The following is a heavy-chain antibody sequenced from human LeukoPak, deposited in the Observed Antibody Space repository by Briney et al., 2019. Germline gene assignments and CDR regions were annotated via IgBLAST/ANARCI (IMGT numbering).Heavy chain of an antibody. D-gene: IGHD1-26*01. CDR1: GLTLSNYW. J-gene: IGHJ4*02. Sequence: GGSLRLSCTASGLTLSNYWMIWVRQAPGKGLQWVAKIKQDGSEKYYVDSVKGRFTISRDNAENSLYLQMNSLRVEDTAVYYCAARSSGNPYFWGQGTLVTVSP. V-gene: IGHV3-7*03. CDR2: IKQDGSEK. CDR3: AARSSGNPYF.